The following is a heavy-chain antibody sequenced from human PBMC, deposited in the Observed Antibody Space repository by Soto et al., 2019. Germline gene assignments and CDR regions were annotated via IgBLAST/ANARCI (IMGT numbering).Heavy chain of an antibody. Sequence: QVQLQQWGAGLLKPSETLSLTCAVYDGSFSGFYWSWIRQPPGKGLEWIGEINHIGITNYNPSLKSRVPISVDTSKNQISLKLNSMTAADTAVYYCARGYAVNWHTPHYWGPGTLVTVSS. V-gene: IGHV4-34*01. D-gene: IGHD4-4*01. CDR3: ARGYAVNWHTPHY. CDR2: INHIGIT. J-gene: IGHJ4*02. CDR1: DGSFSGFY.